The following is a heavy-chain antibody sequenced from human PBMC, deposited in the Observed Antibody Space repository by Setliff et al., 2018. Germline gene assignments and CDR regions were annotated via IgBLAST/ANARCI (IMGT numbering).Heavy chain of an antibody. D-gene: IGHD6-6*01. CDR3: ARGRNIAARLFDS. Sequence: PSETLSLTCSVSGGSISSGGFYWSWIRQSAGRGLEWIGHFHTAGATDYTLPLKSRVTIALDSSKNQFSLELTSVTAAAAAVYYCARGRNIAARLFDSWGQGTRVTVSS. CDR1: GGSISSGGFY. J-gene: IGHJ4*02. V-gene: IGHV4-61*09. CDR2: FHTAGAT.